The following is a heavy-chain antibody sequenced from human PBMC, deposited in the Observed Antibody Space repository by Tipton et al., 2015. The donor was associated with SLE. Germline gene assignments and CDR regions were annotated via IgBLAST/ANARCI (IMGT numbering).Heavy chain of an antibody. D-gene: IGHD2-15*01. CDR2: IYHSGGT. CDR3: ARAEGSWDAFDI. CDR1: GGSISTYY. J-gene: IGHJ3*02. V-gene: IGHV4-59*01. Sequence: TLSLTCTVSGGSISTYYWSWIRQPPKQGLAWIGWIYHSGGTNYNPSLKSRVTISVDTSKNQFSLKLSSVTAADTAVYYCARAEGSWDAFDIWGQGTMVTVSS.